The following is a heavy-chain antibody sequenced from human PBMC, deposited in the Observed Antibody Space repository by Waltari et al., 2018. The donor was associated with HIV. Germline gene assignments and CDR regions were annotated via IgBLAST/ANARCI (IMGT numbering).Heavy chain of an antibody. J-gene: IGHJ4*02. Sequence: QVQLQESGPGLVKPSETLSLTCTVSGYSISSGSYWGWIRQPPGKGLEWIGSIYHSGSTYYNPSLKSRVTISVDTSKNQFSLKLSSVTAADTAVYYCARVITMIVVVERFDYWGQGTLVTVSS. CDR2: IYHSGST. CDR3: ARVITMIVVVERFDY. V-gene: IGHV4-38-2*02. D-gene: IGHD3-22*01. CDR1: GYSISSGSY.